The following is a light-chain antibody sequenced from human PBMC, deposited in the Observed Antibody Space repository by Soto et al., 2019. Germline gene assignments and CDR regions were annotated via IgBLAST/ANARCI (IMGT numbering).Light chain of an antibody. CDR3: QQSSSNPRT. CDR1: QSISNS. V-gene: IGKV1-39*01. J-gene: IGKJ1*01. CDR2: AAS. Sequence: DLQMTQSPPSLSASVGDRVTITCRASQSISNSLNWYQQIAGKAPKLLIYAASSLQSGVPSRFSGSGSGTDFTLTISNLQPEDFATYYCQQSSSNPRTFGQGTKVEV.